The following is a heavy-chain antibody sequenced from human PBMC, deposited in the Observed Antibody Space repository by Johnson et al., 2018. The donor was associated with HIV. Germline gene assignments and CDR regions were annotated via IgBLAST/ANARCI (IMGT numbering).Heavy chain of an antibody. CDR3: AKDLGEKNGHEGEATDYYDCSTGYPGQEIWAVFGAFDM. V-gene: IGHV3-13*01. CDR1: GFTFSSYD. Sequence: VQLVESGGGVVQPGRSLRLSCAASGFTFSSYDMHWVRQATGKGLEWVSAIGTAGDTYYPGSVKGRFTISRENAKNSLYLQMNRLRAEDTAVYYCAKDLGEKNGHEGEATDYYDCSTGYPGQEIWAVFGAFDMGGQGTMVTVSS. CDR2: IGTAGDT. D-gene: IGHD3/OR15-3a*01. J-gene: IGHJ3*02.